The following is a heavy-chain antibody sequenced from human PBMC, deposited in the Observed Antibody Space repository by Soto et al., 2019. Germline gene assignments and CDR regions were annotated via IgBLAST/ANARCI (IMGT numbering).Heavy chain of an antibody. D-gene: IGHD6-13*01. CDR2: IYWNDDK. V-gene: IGHV2-5*01. Sequence: SGPTLVNPTQTLTLTCTFSGFSLSTSGVGVGWIRQPPGKALEWLALIYWNDDKRYSPSLKSRLTITKDTSKNQVVLTMTNMDPVDTATYYCAHRLISGIAAAGTNWFDPWGQGTPVTSPQ. J-gene: IGHJ5*02. CDR1: GFSLSTSGVG. CDR3: AHRLISGIAAAGTNWFDP.